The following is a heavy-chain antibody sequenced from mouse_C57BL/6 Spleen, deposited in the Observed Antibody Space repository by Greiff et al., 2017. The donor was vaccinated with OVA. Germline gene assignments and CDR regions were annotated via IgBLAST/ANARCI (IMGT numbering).Heavy chain of an antibody. Sequence: EVQLVESGGGLVKPGGSLKLSCAASGFTFSDYGMHWVRQAPEKGLEWVAYISSGSSTIYYADTVKGRFTISRDNAKNTLFLQMTSRRSEDTAMYYCARPNWDGRFAYWGQGTLVTVSA. CDR2: ISSGSSTI. D-gene: IGHD4-1*01. J-gene: IGHJ3*01. CDR1: GFTFSDYG. V-gene: IGHV5-17*01. CDR3: ARPNWDGRFAY.